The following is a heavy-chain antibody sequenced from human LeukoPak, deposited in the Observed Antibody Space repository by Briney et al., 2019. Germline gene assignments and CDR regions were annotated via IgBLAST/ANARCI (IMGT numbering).Heavy chain of an antibody. Sequence: GGSLRLSCAASGLSFSFYAMSWDRQAPGKGLEWVSSISGGGAGTNYADSVRGRFTISRDNSKNTLYLQMNSLRAEDTALYYCAKDFVRYNIQFDYWGQGALVTVSS. D-gene: IGHD1-1*01. J-gene: IGHJ4*02. V-gene: IGHV3-23*01. CDR3: AKDFVRYNIQFDY. CDR2: ISGGGAGT. CDR1: GLSFSFYA.